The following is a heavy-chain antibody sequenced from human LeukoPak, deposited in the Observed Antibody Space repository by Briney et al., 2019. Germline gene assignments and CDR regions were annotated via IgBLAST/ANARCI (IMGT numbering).Heavy chain of an antibody. V-gene: IGHV3-43D*03. CDR2: ISWDGGST. J-gene: IGHJ4*02. CDR1: GFTFDDYA. CDR3: AKEGPRGGYFDY. Sequence: GGSLRLSCAASGFTFDDYAMHWVRQAPGKGLEGVSLISWDGGSTYYADSVKGRFTISRDNSKNSLYLQMNSLRAEDTALYYCAKEGPRGGYFDYWGQGTLVTVSS.